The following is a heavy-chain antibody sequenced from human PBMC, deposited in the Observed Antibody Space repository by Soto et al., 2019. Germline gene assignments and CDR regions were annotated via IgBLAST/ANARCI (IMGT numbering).Heavy chain of an antibody. D-gene: IGHD6-19*01. J-gene: IGHJ4*02. CDR3: AHRPSGWYLFDY. CDR1: GFSLSTSVLG. Sequence: SGLAGEPTQTLTLTCTFSGFSLSTSVLGVGWIRQPPGKALEWLALIYWNDDKRYSPSLKARLTITKDTSKNQVVLTMTNMDPVDTATYYCAHRPSGWYLFDYWGQGTLVTVSS. CDR2: IYWNDDK. V-gene: IGHV2-5*01.